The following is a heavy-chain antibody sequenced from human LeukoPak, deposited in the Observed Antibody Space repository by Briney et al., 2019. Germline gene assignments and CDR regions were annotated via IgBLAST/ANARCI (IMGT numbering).Heavy chain of an antibody. CDR3: ARGGSYFDS. D-gene: IGHD1-26*01. J-gene: IGHJ4*02. CDR2: IYYSGST. V-gene: IGHV4-59*01. Sequence: SETLPLTCTVSGGSISSYYWSWIRQPPGKGLEWIGYIYYSGSTSYNPSLKSRVTISVDTSKNQFSLKLSSVIAADTAVYYCARGGSYFDSWGQGTLVTVSS. CDR1: GGSISSYY.